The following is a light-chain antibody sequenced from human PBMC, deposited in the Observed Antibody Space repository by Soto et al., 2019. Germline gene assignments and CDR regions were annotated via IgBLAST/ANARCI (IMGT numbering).Light chain of an antibody. Sequence: DIQMTQSPSSLSASVGDRVTITCQASQDISNYLNWYQQKPGKAPKLLIYDASNLETGVPSRFSGSGSGTDFTFTISSLQPDDISTYYCQQYDILPPFGPGTKVDIK. CDR2: DAS. CDR1: QDISNY. CDR3: QQYDILPP. J-gene: IGKJ3*01. V-gene: IGKV1-33*01.